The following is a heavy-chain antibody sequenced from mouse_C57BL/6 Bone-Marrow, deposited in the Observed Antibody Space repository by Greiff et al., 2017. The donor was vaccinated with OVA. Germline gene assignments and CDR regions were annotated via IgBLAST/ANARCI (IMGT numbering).Heavy chain of an antibody. D-gene: IGHD1-1*01. CDR1: GYTFTSYW. CDR2: IHPSDSDT. Sequence: QVQLQQPGAELVKPGASVKVSCKSSGYTFTSYWMHWVKQRPGQGLEWIGRIHPSDSDTNYNQKFKGKATLTVDKSSSTAYMQLSSLTSEDSAVYYCARDPVVPHYFDYWGQGTTLTVSS. V-gene: IGHV1-74*01. CDR3: ARDPVVPHYFDY. J-gene: IGHJ2*01.